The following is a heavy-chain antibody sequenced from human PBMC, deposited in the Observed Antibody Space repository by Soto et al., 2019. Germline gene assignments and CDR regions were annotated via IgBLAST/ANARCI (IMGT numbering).Heavy chain of an antibody. CDR2: IYFSGTT. J-gene: IGHJ4*02. CDR1: GASITDSY. Sequence: SETLSLTCTVSGASITDSYWSWIRQPPGKGLEWIGSIYFSGTTTYNPSLKSRVTISVDRSKNQFSLKLSSVTAAHTAVYYCARHFSVDYFDYWGQGALVTVSS. V-gene: IGHV4-59*08. CDR3: ARHFSVDYFDY.